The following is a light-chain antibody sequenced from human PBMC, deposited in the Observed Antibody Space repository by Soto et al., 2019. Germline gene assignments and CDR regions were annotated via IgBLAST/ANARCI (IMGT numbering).Light chain of an antibody. V-gene: IGKV3-20*01. J-gene: IGKJ1*01. CDR3: QQYGRPSPT. Sequence: EIVLTQSPGTLSLSPGELATLSFSASQSVNSSLAAYYQKTPGQLPRLLINGASSRATSLPKWCSGSWCGTDFPLTSSILEPEDFVLYYCQQYGRPSPTFGQGTKVDIK. CDR1: QSVNSSL. CDR2: GAS.